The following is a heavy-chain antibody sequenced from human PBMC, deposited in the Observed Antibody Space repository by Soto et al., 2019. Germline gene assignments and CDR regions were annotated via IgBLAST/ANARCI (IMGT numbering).Heavy chain of an antibody. Sequence: SETLSLTCAVSGGSISSSNWWSWVRQPPGKGLEWIGEIYHSGSTNYNPSLKSRVTISVDKSKNQFSLKLSSVTAADTAVYYCARVIYGDYHYYYYGMDVWGQGTTVTVSS. CDR2: IYHSGST. CDR1: GGSISSSNW. D-gene: IGHD4-17*01. J-gene: IGHJ6*02. V-gene: IGHV4-4*02. CDR3: ARVIYGDYHYYYYGMDV.